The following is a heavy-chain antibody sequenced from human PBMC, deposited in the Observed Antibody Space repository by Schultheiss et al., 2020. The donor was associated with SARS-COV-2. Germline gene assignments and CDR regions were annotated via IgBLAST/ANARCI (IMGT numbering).Heavy chain of an antibody. CDR2: IYYSGST. D-gene: IGHD1-1*01. Sequence: SETLSLTCTVSGGSISSYYWSWIRQPPGKGLEWIGYIYYSGSTYYNPSLKSLVTISVDTSKNQFSLKLSSVTAADTAVYYCAREGTSGVFQPDAFDIWGQGTMVTVSS. J-gene: IGHJ3*02. CDR3: AREGTSGVFQPDAFDI. V-gene: IGHV4-59*12. CDR1: GGSISSYY.